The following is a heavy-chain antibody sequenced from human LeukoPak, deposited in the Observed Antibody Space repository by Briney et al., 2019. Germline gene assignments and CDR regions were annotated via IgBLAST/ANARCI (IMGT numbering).Heavy chain of an antibody. D-gene: IGHD2-15*01. Sequence: GESLKISCKGSGYSFTSYWIGWVRQMPGKGLEWMGIIYPGDSDTRYSPSFQGQVTISADKSISTAYLQWSSLKASDTAMYYCARHGASDRYPRGTFDIWGQGTMVTVSS. J-gene: IGHJ3*02. CDR2: IYPGDSDT. V-gene: IGHV5-51*01. CDR1: GYSFTSYW. CDR3: ARHGASDRYPRGTFDI.